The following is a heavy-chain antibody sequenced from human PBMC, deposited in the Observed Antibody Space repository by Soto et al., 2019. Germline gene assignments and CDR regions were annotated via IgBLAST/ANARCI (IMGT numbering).Heavy chain of an antibody. Sequence: PSQTLSLTCTFSGFSLSTSGMCVSWIRQPPGKALEWLARIDWDDDKYYSTSLKTRLTISKDTSKNQVVLTMTNMDPVDTATYYCARTRITMVRGVIKGPWFDPWGQGTLVTVSS. CDR3: ARTRITMVRGVIKGPWFDP. D-gene: IGHD3-10*01. CDR1: GFSLSTSGMC. CDR2: IDWDDDK. V-gene: IGHV2-70*11. J-gene: IGHJ5*02.